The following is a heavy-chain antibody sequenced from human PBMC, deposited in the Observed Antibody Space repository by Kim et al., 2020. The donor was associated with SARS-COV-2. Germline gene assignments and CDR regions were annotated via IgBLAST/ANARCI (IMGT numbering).Heavy chain of an antibody. J-gene: IGHJ4*02. D-gene: IGHD1-26*01. V-gene: IGHV6-1*01. Sequence: SQTLSLTCAISGDSVSSNRAAWSWFRQSPSSGLEWLGRTYYRSKWYNDYATFVRSRITITSDTSKNQFSLQLSSVTPEDTAVYYCAREATGGLDYFDYWGQGTLVTVSS. CDR3: AREATGGLDYFDY. CDR2: TYYRSKWYN. CDR1: GDSVSSNRAA.